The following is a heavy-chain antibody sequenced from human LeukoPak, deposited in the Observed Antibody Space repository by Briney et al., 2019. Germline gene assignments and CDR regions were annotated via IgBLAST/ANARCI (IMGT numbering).Heavy chain of an antibody. J-gene: IGHJ4*02. CDR3: ARGGGSYYRPLYYFDY. CDR1: GGSFSGYY. V-gene: IGHV4-34*01. CDR2: INHSGST. D-gene: IGHD1-26*01. Sequence: SETLSLTCAVYGGSFSGYYWSWIRQPPGKGLEWIGEINHSGSTNYNPSLKSRVTISVDTSKNQFSLKLSSVTAADTAVYYRARGGGSYYRPLYYFDYWGQGTLVTVSS.